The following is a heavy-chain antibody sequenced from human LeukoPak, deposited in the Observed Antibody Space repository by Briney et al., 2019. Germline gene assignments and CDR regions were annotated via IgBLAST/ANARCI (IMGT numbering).Heavy chain of an antibody. CDR3: AKDAGGTMVRGYYFDY. J-gene: IGHJ4*02. CDR1: GFTFSSYA. Sequence: GGSLRFSRAASGFTFSSYAMSWVRQAPGKGLEWVSAISGSGGSTYYADSVRGRFTISRDNSKNTLYLQMNSLRAEDTAVYYRAKDAGGTMVRGYYFDYWGQGTLVTVSS. CDR2: ISGSGGST. V-gene: IGHV3-23*01. D-gene: IGHD3-10*01.